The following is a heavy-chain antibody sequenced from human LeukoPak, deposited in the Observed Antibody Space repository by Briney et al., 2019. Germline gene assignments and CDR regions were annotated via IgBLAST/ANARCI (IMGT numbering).Heavy chain of an antibody. CDR2: INHSGST. V-gene: IGHV4-39*07. CDR3: ARVDDYVWGSYRYFYY. J-gene: IGHJ4*02. Sequence: SSETLSLTCTVSGGSISSSSYYWGWIRQPPGKGLEWIGEINHSGSTNYNPSLKSRVTISVDTSKNQFSLKLSSVTAADTAVYYCARVDDYVWGSYRYFYYWGQGTLVTVSS. D-gene: IGHD3-16*02. CDR1: GGSISSSSYY.